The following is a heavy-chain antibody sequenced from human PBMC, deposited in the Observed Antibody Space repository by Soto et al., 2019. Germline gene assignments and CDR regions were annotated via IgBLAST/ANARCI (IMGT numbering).Heavy chain of an antibody. Sequence: VGSLRLPCAASGFNFRSYAMRWVRQAPGKGLEWVSSISGSGGSAYYADSVKGRFTISRDNSKNTLYLQMNNLRVEDTALYYCANQTAAIRRLLDPLVKGTLVTVSS. CDR2: ISGSGGSA. D-gene: IGHD2-2*01. CDR1: GFNFRSYA. CDR3: ANQTAAIRRLLDP. J-gene: IGHJ5*02. V-gene: IGHV3-23*01.